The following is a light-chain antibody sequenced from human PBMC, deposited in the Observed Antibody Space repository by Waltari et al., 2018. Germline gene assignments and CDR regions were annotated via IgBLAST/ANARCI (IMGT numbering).Light chain of an antibody. CDR1: NLGDKY. Sequence: SYELTQPPSVSVSPGQPASITSSGANLGDKYACWYQQKPGQSPVLVSYQDSKRPSGIPERFSGSNSGNTATLTISGTQAMDEADYYCQAWDSSTVVFGGGTKLTVL. CDR2: QDS. J-gene: IGLJ2*01. CDR3: QAWDSSTVV. V-gene: IGLV3-1*01.